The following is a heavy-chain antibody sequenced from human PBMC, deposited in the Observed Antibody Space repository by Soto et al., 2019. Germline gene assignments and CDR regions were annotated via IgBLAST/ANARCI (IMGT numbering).Heavy chain of an antibody. CDR3: AKSSCSSSSCYRMDY. V-gene: IGHV3-23*01. D-gene: IGHD2-2*01. CDR1: GFTLRSYA. CDR2: IGGSGGTT. Sequence: GESLKISCAASGFTLRSYAMSWVRQAPGKGLEWVSVIGGSGGTTYYADSVKGRFTISRDISKNTLYLQMNSLRAEDTAVYYCAKSSCSSSSCYRMDYWGQGTLVTVSS. J-gene: IGHJ4*02.